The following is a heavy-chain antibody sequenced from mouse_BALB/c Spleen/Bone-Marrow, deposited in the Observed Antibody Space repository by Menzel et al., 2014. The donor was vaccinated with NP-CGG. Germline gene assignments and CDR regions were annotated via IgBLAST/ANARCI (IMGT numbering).Heavy chain of an antibody. Sequence: QVQLQQSGAELVKPGASVKLSCKASGYTFTSYYTYWVKQRPGQGLEWIGEINPSNGGTNFNEKFKSKATLTVDNSSSTAYMQLSSLTSEDSAVYYCTRSNGNWFAYWGQGTLVTVSA. J-gene: IGHJ3*01. D-gene: IGHD2-1*01. CDR1: GYTFTSYY. CDR2: INPSNGGT. V-gene: IGHV1S81*02. CDR3: TRSNGNWFAY.